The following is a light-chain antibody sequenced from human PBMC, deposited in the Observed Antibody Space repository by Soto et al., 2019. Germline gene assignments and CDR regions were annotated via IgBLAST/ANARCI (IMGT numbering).Light chain of an antibody. V-gene: IGLV2-14*01. CDR1: SSDIGGYNY. Sequence: QSALTQPASVSGSPGQSITISCTGTSSDIGGYNYVSWYQQHPGKAPKLMIFDVSDRPSGVSNRFSGSKSGKTASLTISGLQPEDEADYYCSSYTNSSVVFGGGTKVTVL. CDR2: DVS. J-gene: IGLJ2*01. CDR3: SSYTNSSVV.